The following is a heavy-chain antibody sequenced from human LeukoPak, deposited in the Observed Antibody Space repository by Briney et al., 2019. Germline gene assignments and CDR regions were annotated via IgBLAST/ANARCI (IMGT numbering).Heavy chain of an antibody. CDR1: GFTVSGNY. D-gene: IGHD5-12*01. CDR2: IKSKTSGGTI. J-gene: IGHJ4*02. CDR3: TRESGYKTSRQRGFDS. Sequence: GGSLRLSCAASGFTVSGNYMSWVRQAPGKGLELVVRIKSKTSGGTIDYAAPVRGRFTISRDDTENMVFLQMSSLKIEDTAVYYCTRESGYKTSRQRGFDSWGQGILVTVSS. V-gene: IGHV3-15*01.